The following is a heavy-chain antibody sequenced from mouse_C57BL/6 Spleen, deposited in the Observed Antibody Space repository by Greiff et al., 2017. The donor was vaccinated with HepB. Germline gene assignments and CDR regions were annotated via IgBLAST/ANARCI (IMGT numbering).Heavy chain of an antibody. CDR2: INPYNGGT. CDR3: ARSGSGTTVAMDD. V-gene: IGHV1-19*01. Sequence: EVQLQQSGPVLVKPGASVKMSCKASGYTFTDYYMNWVKQSHGKSLEWIGVINPYNGGTSYNQKFKGKATLTVDKSSSTAYMELNSLTSEDSAVYYCARSGSGTTVAMDDWGQGTSVTVSS. J-gene: IGHJ4*01. CDR1: GYTFTDYY. D-gene: IGHD1-1*01.